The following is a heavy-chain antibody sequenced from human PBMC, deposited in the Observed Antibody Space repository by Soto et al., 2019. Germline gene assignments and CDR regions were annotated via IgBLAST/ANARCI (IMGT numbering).Heavy chain of an antibody. CDR2: ISAYNGNT. V-gene: IGHV1-18*01. D-gene: IGHD1-26*01. CDR1: GYTFTSYG. J-gene: IGHJ6*02. CDR3: ARLRGATTWFYYYYGMDV. Sequence: ASVKVSCKASGYTFTSYGISWVRQAPGQGLEWMGWISAYNGNTNYAQKLQGRVTMTTDTSTSTAYMELRSLRSDDTAVYYCARLRGATTWFYYYYGMDVWGQGTTVTVSS.